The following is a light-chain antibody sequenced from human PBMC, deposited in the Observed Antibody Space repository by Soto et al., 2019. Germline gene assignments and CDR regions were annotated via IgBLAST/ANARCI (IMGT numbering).Light chain of an antibody. CDR1: SSDIGGYDY. CDR3: ASHAGTSLV. CDR2: DVT. Sequence: QSALTQPPSASGSPGQSVTISCTGTSSDIGGYDYVSWYQQHPGGAPQLIIYDVTKRPSGVPDRFSSSKPGNTAALTVAGLQAEDEADYYCASHAGTSLVFGGATKLPVL. V-gene: IGLV2-8*01. J-gene: IGLJ2*01.